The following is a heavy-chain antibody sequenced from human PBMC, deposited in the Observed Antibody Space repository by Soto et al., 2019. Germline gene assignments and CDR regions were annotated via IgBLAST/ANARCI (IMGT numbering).Heavy chain of an antibody. V-gene: IGHV4-34*01. D-gene: IGHD6-13*01. CDR3: ARGWYSSLGGWFDP. J-gene: IGHJ5*02. Sequence: SETLSLTCAVYGGSFSGYYWSWIRQPPGKGLEWIGEINHSGSTNYNPSLKSRVTISVDTSKNQFSLKLSSVTAADTAVYYCARGWYSSLGGWFDPWGQGTLVPVSS. CDR2: INHSGST. CDR1: GGSFSGYY.